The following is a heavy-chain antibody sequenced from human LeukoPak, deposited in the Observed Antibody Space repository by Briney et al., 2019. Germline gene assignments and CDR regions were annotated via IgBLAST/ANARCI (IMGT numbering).Heavy chain of an antibody. CDR1: GGSISSYY. Sequence: SETLSLTCTVSGGSISSYYWTWIRQPPGKGLEWMGYIYHSGSTNYDPSLQSRVTISVDTSKNQFSLKLGSVTAADTAVYYCARGVWPSAYYYYGMDVWGQGTTVTVSS. J-gene: IGHJ6*02. D-gene: IGHD3-16*01. V-gene: IGHV4-59*01. CDR2: IYHSGST. CDR3: ARGVWPSAYYYYGMDV.